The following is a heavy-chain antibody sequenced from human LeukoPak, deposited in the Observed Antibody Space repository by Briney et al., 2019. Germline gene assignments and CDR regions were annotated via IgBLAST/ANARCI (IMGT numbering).Heavy chain of an antibody. CDR2: IYYSGST. Sequence: SETLSLTCTVSGGSISSYYWSWIRQPPGKGLEWIGYIYYSGSTYYNPSLKSRVTISVDTSKNPFSLKLSSVTAADTAVYYCARAQPYDYDDYWGQGTLVTVSS. V-gene: IGHV4-30-4*08. CDR1: GGSISSYY. D-gene: IGHD2-2*01. CDR3: ARAQPYDYDDY. J-gene: IGHJ4*02.